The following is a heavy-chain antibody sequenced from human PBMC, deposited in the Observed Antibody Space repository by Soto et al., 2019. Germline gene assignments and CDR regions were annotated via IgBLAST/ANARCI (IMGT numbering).Heavy chain of an antibody. CDR3: ANTDFSGSYYFSGPSDAFDI. D-gene: IGHD1-26*01. V-gene: IGHV3-23*01. CDR2: ISGSGGST. J-gene: IGHJ3*02. CDR1: GFTFSSYA. Sequence: GGSLRLSCAASGFTFSSYAMSWVRQAPGKGLEWVSAISGSGGSTYYADSVKGRFTISRDNSKNTLYLQMNSLRAEDTAVYYCANTDFSGSYYFSGPSDAFDIWGQGTMVTVSS.